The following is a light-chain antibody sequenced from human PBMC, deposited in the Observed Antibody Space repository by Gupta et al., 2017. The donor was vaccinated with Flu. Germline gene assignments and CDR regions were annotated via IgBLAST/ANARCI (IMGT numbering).Light chain of an antibody. CDR1: SGSIAINY. CDR2: EDK. Sequence: NFMLTQPHSVSESPGKTVTISCTRNSGSIAINYVQWYQQRPGSSPTTVICEDKHRPSGVPDRFSGSIDISSNSAYLTITGLKTEDEADYYCQSYDSSNQVFGGGTKLTVL. CDR3: QSYDSSNQV. V-gene: IGLV6-57*01. J-gene: IGLJ3*02.